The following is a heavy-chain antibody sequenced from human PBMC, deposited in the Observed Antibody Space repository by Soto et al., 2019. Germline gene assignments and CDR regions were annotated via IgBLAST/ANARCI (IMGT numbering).Heavy chain of an antibody. CDR2: ISSSSSTI. J-gene: IGHJ4*02. CDR3: ARVFSIGSAAGTFDS. CDR1: GFTFSSYS. Sequence: EVQLVESGGGLVQPGGSLRLSCAASGFTFSSYSMNWVRQAPGKGLEWVSYISSSSSTIYYADSVKGRFTISRDNAKNSLYLQINSWRAGETVVYYCARVFSIGSAAGTFDSGGQGTLVTVSS. D-gene: IGHD6-13*01. V-gene: IGHV3-48*01.